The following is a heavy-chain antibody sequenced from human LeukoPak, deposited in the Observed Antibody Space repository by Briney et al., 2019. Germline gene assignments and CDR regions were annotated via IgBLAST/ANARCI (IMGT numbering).Heavy chain of an antibody. D-gene: IGHD1-26*01. CDR2: LYHGGST. CDR3: VTEVSGSFPT. J-gene: IGHJ4*02. Sequence: GGSLRLSCVGSGVIVNMTWVRQAPGKGLEWVSILYHGGSTYYADSVKGRFSISRDTSKNTLYLQMNSLKSEDTAVYYCVTEVSGSFPTWGQGTLVTVSS. CDR1: GVIVN. V-gene: IGHV3-66*01.